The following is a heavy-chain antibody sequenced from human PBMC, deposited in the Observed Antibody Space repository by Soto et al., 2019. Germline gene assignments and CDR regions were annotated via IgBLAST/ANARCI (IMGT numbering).Heavy chain of an antibody. CDR3: ARDQRSWYNWFDP. CDR1: GGSISSGGYY. V-gene: IGHV4-31*03. J-gene: IGHJ5*02. Sequence: PSETLSLTCTVSGGSISSGGYYWSWIRQHPGKGLEWIGYIYYSGSTYYNPSLKSRVTISVDTSKNQFSLELSSVTAADTAVYYCARDQRSWYNWFDPWGQGTLVTVSS. D-gene: IGHD6-13*01. CDR2: IYYSGST.